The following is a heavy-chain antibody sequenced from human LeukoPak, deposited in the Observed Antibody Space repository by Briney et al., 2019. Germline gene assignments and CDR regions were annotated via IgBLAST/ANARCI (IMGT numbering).Heavy chain of an antibody. Sequence: SETLSLTCTVSGGSISSYYWSWIRQPPGKGLEWIGYIYYSGSTNYNPSLKSRVTISVDTSKNQFSLKLSSVTAADTAVYYCARQSVTTWRAFDYWGQGTLVTVSS. V-gene: IGHV4-59*08. J-gene: IGHJ4*02. D-gene: IGHD4-11*01. CDR1: GGSISSYY. CDR3: ARQSVTTWRAFDY. CDR2: IYYSGST.